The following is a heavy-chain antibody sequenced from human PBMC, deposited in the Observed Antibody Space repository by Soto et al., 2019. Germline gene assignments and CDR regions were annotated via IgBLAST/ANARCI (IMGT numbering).Heavy chain of an antibody. V-gene: IGHV3-30*18. D-gene: IGHD3-16*02. CDR1: GFTFSSYG. CDR3: AKDMITFGGVIVSLGAFDI. J-gene: IGHJ3*02. CDR2: ISYDGSNK. Sequence: GGSLRLSCAASGFTFSSYGMHWVRQAPGKGLEWVAVISYDGSNKYYADSVKGRFTISRDNSKNTLYLQMNSLRAEDTAVYYCAKDMITFGGVIVSLGAFDIWGQGTMVTVSS.